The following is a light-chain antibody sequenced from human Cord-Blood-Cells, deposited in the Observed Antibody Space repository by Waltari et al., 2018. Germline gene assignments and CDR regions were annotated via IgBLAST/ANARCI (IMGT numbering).Light chain of an antibody. CDR2: DAS. V-gene: IGLV2-11*01. Sequence: SALPQPRPVSGSPGQSVTTSCTGTSSDVGGYNSVSWYHQHPGKAPKPMIYDASKRPSGVPDRFSGSKSGNTASLTISGLQAGEDADYFCCSYAGIALYVFGTGTKLTGL. CDR3: CSYAGIALYV. J-gene: IGLJ1*01. CDR1: SSDVGGYNS.